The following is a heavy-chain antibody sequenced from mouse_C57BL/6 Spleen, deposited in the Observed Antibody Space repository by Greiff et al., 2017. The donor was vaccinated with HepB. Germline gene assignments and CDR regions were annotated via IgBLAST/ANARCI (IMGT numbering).Heavy chain of an antibody. V-gene: IGHV1-69*01. CDR2: IDPSDSYT. J-gene: IGHJ3*01. D-gene: IGHD1-1*01. CDR3: ARYYYGSSYVSWFAY. Sequence: VQLQQPGAELVMPGASVKLSCKASGYTFTSYWMHWVKQRPGQGLEWIGEIDPSDSYTNYNQKFKGKSTLTVDKSSSTAYMQLSSLTSEDSAVYYCARYYYGSSYVSWFAYWGQGTLVTVSA. CDR1: GYTFTSYW.